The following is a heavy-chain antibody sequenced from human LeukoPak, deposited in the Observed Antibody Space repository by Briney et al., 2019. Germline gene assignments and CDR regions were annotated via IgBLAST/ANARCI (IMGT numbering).Heavy chain of an antibody. V-gene: IGHV3-21*06. Sequence: GGSLRLSCAASGFTFSSLGMNWVRQAPGKGLEWVSAISSSSSYIYYTDSLKGRFTISRDNAKNSLYLQMNSLRAEDTAVYYCASGGQTTATQFDYWGQGTLVTVSS. J-gene: IGHJ4*02. CDR3: ASGGQTTATQFDY. CDR1: GFTFSSLG. D-gene: IGHD4-17*01. CDR2: ISSSSSYI.